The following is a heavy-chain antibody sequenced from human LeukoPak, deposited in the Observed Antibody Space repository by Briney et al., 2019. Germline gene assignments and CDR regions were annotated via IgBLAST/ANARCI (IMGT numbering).Heavy chain of an antibody. Sequence: GGSLRLSCAASGFTFSSYSMNWVRQAPGKGLEWVSSISSSSSYIYYADSVKGRFTISRDNAKNSLYLQMNSLRAEDTAVYYCASLGDSSGYSYLDYWGQGTLVTVSS. CDR1: GFTFSSYS. D-gene: IGHD3-22*01. V-gene: IGHV3-21*01. CDR3: ASLGDSSGYSYLDY. J-gene: IGHJ4*02. CDR2: ISSSSSYI.